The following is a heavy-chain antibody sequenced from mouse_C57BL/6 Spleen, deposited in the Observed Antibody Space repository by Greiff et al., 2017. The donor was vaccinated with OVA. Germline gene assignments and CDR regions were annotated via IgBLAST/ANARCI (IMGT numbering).Heavy chain of an antibody. D-gene: IGHD2-1*01. CDR3: ARGYGNYYFDY. J-gene: IGHJ2*01. Sequence: DVKLQESGPGLVKPSQSLSLTCSVTGYSITSGYYWNWIRQFPGNKLEWMGYISYDGSNNYNPSLKNRISITRDTSKNQFFLKLNSVTTEDTATYYCARGYGNYYFDYWGQGTTLTVSS. V-gene: IGHV3-6*01. CDR1: GYSITSGYY. CDR2: ISYDGSN.